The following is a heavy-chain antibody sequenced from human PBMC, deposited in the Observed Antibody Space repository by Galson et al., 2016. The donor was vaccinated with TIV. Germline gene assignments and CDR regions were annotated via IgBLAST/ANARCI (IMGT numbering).Heavy chain of an antibody. CDR1: GYSIKSGYF. J-gene: IGHJ6*02. D-gene: IGHD4-17*01. V-gene: IGHV4-38-2*02. CDR3: IREGSTVTMHHYFGMDV. CDR2: IYEGGTT. Sequence: SETLSLTCAVSGYSIKSGYFWSWIRQPPGKGLQWIGSIYEGGTTYSNPSLKSRLTMSVDTSKNQFSLKLSSVTAADTAVYYCIREGSTVTMHHYFGMDVWGQGTSVTVSS.